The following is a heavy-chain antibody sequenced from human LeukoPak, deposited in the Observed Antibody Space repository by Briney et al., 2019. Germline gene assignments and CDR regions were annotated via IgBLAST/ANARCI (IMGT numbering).Heavy chain of an antibody. CDR1: GFTFSSYW. V-gene: IGHV3-7*01. Sequence: GGSLRLSCAASGFTFSSYWMSWVRQAPGKGLEWVANIKQDGSEKYYVDSVKGRFTISRDNAKNSLYLQMNSLRAEDTAVYYCARDRYYYDSSGYIFDYWGQGTLVTVSS. CDR3: ARDRYYYDSSGYIFDY. J-gene: IGHJ4*02. CDR2: IKQDGSEK. D-gene: IGHD3-22*01.